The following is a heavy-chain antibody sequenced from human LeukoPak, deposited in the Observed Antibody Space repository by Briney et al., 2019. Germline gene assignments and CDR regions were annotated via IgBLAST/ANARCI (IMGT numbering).Heavy chain of an antibody. J-gene: IGHJ6*04. CDR3: GRGPGGYFGLDV. Sequence: GGSLRLSCAASGFTFSNYWMHWVRQAPGQGLVWVSRIKTDGSNTDYADSVRGRFTISRDNAKNTLYLQMSSLRVEDTAVYYCGRGPGGYFGLDVWGKGTTVTVSS. CDR2: IKTDGSNT. D-gene: IGHD3-10*01. V-gene: IGHV3-74*01. CDR1: GFTFSNYW.